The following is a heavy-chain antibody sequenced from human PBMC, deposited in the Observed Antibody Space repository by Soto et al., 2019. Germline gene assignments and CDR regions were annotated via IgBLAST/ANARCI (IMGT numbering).Heavy chain of an antibody. CDR1: GFSFSIHG. CDR3: AKDDGTGL. Sequence: PGGSLRLSCAASGFSFSIHGMHWVRQTPVKGLEWVAAMSNDGINKYYGDSAKGRFTASRDNSRNTVYLEMNSLRPEDTGLYFCAKDDGTGLWGQGTLVTVSS. D-gene: IGHD1-1*01. J-gene: IGHJ4*02. CDR2: MSNDGINK. V-gene: IGHV3-30*18.